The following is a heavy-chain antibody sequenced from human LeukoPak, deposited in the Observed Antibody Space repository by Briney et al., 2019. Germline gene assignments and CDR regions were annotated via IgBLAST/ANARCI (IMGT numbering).Heavy chain of an antibody. CDR3: ARAPQPTSYGDYGKRYFDL. CDR2: ILHSGTI. J-gene: IGHJ2*01. V-gene: IGHV4-61*01. D-gene: IGHD4-17*01. Sequence: SETLSLTCTVSNGPVSDGYYYWNWIRQPPGKGLEWIGYILHSGTINNNPSLKSRVIISVDTSKNQFSLKLTSVTAADTAVYYCARAPQPTSYGDYGKRYFDLWGRGSLVTVSS. CDR1: NGPVSDGYYY.